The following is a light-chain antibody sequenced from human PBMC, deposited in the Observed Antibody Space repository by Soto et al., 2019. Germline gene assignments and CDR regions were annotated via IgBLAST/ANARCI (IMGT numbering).Light chain of an antibody. CDR1: QSVSSSY. J-gene: IGKJ1*01. CDR3: QQYVRSPWT. CDR2: GAS. V-gene: IGKV3-20*01. Sequence: ESVLTQSPATLSLSPGERATLSCRASQSVSSSYLAWYQQKPGQAPRLLIYGASSRAEGISDRFSGSGSGTDFILTIRRLEPEDFAVYYCQQYVRSPWTFGQGTKV.